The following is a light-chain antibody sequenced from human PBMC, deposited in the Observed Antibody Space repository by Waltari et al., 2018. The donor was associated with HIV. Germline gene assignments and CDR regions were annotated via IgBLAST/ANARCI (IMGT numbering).Light chain of an antibody. V-gene: IGLV1-47*01. J-gene: IGLJ3*02. Sequence: QSVLTQPPPASGTPGPRVTISCSGRSSNIGSNYVYWYQQRPGTAPKLLIYRNNQRPSGVPDRFSGSKSGTSASLAISGLRSEDEADYYCAAWDDSLSGRVFGGGTKLTVL. CDR1: SSNIGSNY. CDR3: AAWDDSLSGRV. CDR2: RNN.